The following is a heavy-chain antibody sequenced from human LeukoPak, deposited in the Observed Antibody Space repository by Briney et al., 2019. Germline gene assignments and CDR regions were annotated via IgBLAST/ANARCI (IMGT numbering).Heavy chain of an antibody. V-gene: IGHV4-39*07. D-gene: IGHD2-21*02. CDR1: GGSISSSSYY. CDR2: IYYSGST. CDR3: ARPFSRYCGGDCYPDY. J-gene: IGHJ4*02. Sequence: SETLSLTCTVSGGSISSSSYYWGWIRQPPGKGLEWIGSIYYSGSTYYNPSLKSRVTISVDTSKNQFSLKLSSVTAADTAVYYCARPFSRYCGGDCYPDYWGQGTLVTVSS.